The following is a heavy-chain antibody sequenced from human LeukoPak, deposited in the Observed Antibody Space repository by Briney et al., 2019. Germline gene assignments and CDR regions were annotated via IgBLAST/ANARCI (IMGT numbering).Heavy chain of an antibody. CDR2: ISPDGSTT. J-gene: IGHJ6*02. D-gene: IGHD2-2*01. Sequence: GGSLRLSCAASGFTFSRYWMHWVRQAPGKGLMWVSRISPDGSTTLYADSVRGRFTISRDNAKNTLYLQMNSLGAEDTAVYYCARARVVPAAMQDYYYYGMDVWGQGTTVTVSS. CDR3: ARARVVPAAMQDYYYYGMDV. CDR1: GFTFSRYW. V-gene: IGHV3-74*03.